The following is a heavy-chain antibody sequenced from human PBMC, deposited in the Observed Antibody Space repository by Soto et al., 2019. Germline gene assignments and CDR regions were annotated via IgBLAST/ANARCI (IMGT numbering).Heavy chain of an antibody. J-gene: IGHJ5*02. CDR1: GYTFTSYD. Sequence: ASVKVSCKASGYTFTSYDINWVRQATGQGLEWMGWMNPNSGNTGYAQKFQGRVTMTRNTSISTAYMELSSLRSEDTAVYYCARAQFDFWSGVHNWFAPWGQGTLVTVSS. CDR3: ARAQFDFWSGVHNWFAP. D-gene: IGHD3-3*01. CDR2: MNPNSGNT. V-gene: IGHV1-8*01.